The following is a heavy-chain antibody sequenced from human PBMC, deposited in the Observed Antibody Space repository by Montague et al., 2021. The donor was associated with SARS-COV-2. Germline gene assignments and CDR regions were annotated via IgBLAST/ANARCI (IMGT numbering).Heavy chain of an antibody. Sequence: SLRLSCAASGFTFSSYSMTWFRQAPGKGLDWVSAITASGGTTYYPGPVKGRFTISRDNYKSTLYLQMSGLGADDTAVYYCAKGQVPRSTTFTWSDPWGQGTLVTVSS. J-gene: IGHJ5*02. CDR1: GFTFSSYS. V-gene: IGHV3-23*01. CDR3: AKGQVPRSTTFTWSDP. CDR2: ITASGGTT. D-gene: IGHD1-1*01.